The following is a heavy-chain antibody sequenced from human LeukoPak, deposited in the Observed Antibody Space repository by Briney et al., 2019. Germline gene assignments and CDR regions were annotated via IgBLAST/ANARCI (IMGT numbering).Heavy chain of an antibody. CDR3: AKVNYCSGRTLRTYFDY. CDR2: ISGSGGST. Sequence: PGGSLRLSCAASGFTFSSYAMSWVRQAPGKGLEWVSAISGSGGSTYYADSVKGRFTISRDNSKNTLYLQMNSLRAEDTAVYYCAKVNYCSGRTLRTYFDYWGQGTLVTVSS. V-gene: IGHV3-23*01. J-gene: IGHJ4*02. D-gene: IGHD3-10*01. CDR1: GFTFSSYA.